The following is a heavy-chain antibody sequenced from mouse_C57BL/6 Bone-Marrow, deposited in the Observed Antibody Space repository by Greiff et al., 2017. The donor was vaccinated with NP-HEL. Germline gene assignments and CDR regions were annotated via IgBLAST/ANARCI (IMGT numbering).Heavy chain of an antibody. CDR2: IWSGGST. V-gene: IGHV2-2*01. CDR3: ARPYDYDGYYYAMDY. CDR1: GFSLTSYG. Sequence: VQGVESGPGLVQPSQSLSITCTVSGFSLTSYGVHWVRQSPGKGLEWLGVIWSGGSTDYNAAFISRLSISKDNSKSQVFFKMNSLQADDTAIYYCARPYDYDGYYYAMDYWGQGTSVTVSS. D-gene: IGHD2-4*01. J-gene: IGHJ4*01.